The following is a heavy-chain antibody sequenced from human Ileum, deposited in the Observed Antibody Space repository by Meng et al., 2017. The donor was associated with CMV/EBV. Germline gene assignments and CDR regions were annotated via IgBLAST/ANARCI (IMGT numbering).Heavy chain of an antibody. D-gene: IGHD3-10*01. CDR1: GGSLSCYY. V-gene: IGHV4-34*01. CDR3: ARRVGSGKYYFDS. Sequence: QVQLQLWGAGLLRSSETLSLTCAVSGGSLSCYYCSWIRQPPGKGLEWIGEINYSESTNYNPSLKSRVTISVDMSKNQCSLKLRSATAADTGVYYCARRVGSGKYYFDSWSQGTLVTVSS. CDR2: INYSEST. J-gene: IGHJ4*02.